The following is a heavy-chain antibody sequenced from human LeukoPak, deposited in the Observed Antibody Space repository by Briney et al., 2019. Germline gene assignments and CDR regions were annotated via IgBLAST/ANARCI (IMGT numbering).Heavy chain of an antibody. D-gene: IGHD2/OR15-2a*01. Sequence: SETLSLTCTVSGGSINSYYWSWIRQPPGKGLEWIAYISDIGSINYNPSLKSRVTISLDTSKNQFSLKLSSVTSADTAVYYCAGHHPRNTVDFWGQGTLVTVSS. CDR1: GGSINSYY. J-gene: IGHJ4*02. CDR3: AGHHPRNTVDF. V-gene: IGHV4-59*08. CDR2: ISDIGSI.